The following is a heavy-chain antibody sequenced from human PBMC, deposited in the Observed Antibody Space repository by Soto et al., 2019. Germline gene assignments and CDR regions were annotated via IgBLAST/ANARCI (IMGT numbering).Heavy chain of an antibody. CDR2: ITFSGNTV. J-gene: IGHJ6*02. V-gene: IGHV3-11*01. CDR1: GFTFSDSY. CDR3: ARVSCREKYGLDV. Sequence: LRLSCAASGFTFSDSYMSWIRQAPGKGLEWISYITFSGNTVYYADSLKGRFTISRDNAKNSLYLQMNKLRAEDTAVYYCARVSCREKYGLDVWGQGTTVTVSS.